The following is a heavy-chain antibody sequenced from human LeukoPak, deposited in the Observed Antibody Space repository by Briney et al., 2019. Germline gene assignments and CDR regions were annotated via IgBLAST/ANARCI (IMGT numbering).Heavy chain of an antibody. CDR3: AKAEGYDILTGLDY. Sequence: GGSLRLSCATSGFAFSSYAMSWVRQAPGKGLGWVSGIGASGGSTYYADSVKGRFTISRDNSKNTLYLQMNSLRTEDTAVYYCAKAEGYDILTGLDYWGQGTLVTVSS. J-gene: IGHJ4*02. D-gene: IGHD3-9*01. CDR2: IGASGGST. CDR1: GFAFSSYA. V-gene: IGHV3-23*01.